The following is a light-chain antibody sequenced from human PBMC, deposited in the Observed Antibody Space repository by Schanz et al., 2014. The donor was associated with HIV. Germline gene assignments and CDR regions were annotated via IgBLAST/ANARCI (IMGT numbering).Light chain of an antibody. V-gene: IGKV1-5*03. CDR2: QTS. CDR3: QHYNSDSWT. J-gene: IGKJ1*01. Sequence: IQMTQSPSTVSASVGDRVTITCRASQTIGRLLAWYQQRPGGAPKLLIYQTSILETGVPSRFSGSGSGTSFTLTITGLQPDDFATYYCQHYNSDSWTFGQGTNVEIK. CDR1: QTIGRL.